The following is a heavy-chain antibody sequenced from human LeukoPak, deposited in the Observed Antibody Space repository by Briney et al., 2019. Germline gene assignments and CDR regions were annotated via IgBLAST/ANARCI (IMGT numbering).Heavy chain of an antibody. Sequence: GGSLRLSCAASGFTFSSYSMNWVRQAPGKGLEWVSYISSASNTIYYADSVKGRFTISRDEAKNSLYLQMNSLRAEDTAMYYCARDGWFGDYNWFDPWGQGTLVTVSS. CDR2: ISSASNTI. CDR1: GFTFSSYS. D-gene: IGHD3-10*01. CDR3: ARDGWFGDYNWFDP. J-gene: IGHJ5*02. V-gene: IGHV3-48*01.